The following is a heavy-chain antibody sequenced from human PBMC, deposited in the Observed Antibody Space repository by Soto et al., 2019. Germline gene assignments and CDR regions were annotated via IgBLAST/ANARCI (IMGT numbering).Heavy chain of an antibody. J-gene: IGHJ4*02. V-gene: IGHV6-1*01. CDR2: TYYRSMWFN. D-gene: IGHD6-19*01. CDR3: AREPDRGVAGSPFDY. CDR1: GDSVSSYSAA. Sequence: SQTLSLTCAISGDSVSSYSAAWNCIIHSPSRGLEWLGRTYYRSMWFNDYAVSVQSRITINPDTSKNQFSLQLNSVTPEDTAVYYCAREPDRGVAGSPFDYWGQGTLVTVSS.